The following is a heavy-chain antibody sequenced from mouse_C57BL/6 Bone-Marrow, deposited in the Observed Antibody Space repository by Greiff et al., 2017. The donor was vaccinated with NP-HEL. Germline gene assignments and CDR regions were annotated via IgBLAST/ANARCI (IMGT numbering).Heavy chain of an antibody. J-gene: IGHJ2*01. V-gene: IGHV5-4*01. CDR2: ISDGGSYT. CDR3: ARDRFLGYDYDGYFDY. CDR1: GFTFSSYA. Sequence: EVKLVESGGGLVKPGGSLKLSCAASGFTFSSYAMSWVRQTPEKRLEWVATISDGGSYTYYPDNVKGRFTISRDNAKNNLYLQMSHLKSEDTAMYYCARDRFLGYDYDGYFDYWGQGTTLTVSS. D-gene: IGHD2-4*01.